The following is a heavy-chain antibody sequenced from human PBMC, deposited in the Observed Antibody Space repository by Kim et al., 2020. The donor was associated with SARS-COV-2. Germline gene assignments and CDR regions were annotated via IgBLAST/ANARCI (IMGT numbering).Heavy chain of an antibody. CDR2: IWYDGSNK. CDR1: RFTFSSYG. Sequence: GGSLRLSCAASRFTFSSYGLHWVRQAPGKGLEWVAVIWYDGSNKYYADSVKGRFTISRDNSKNTLYLQMNNLRAEDTAVYYCAKERRKYCSGGSCHLEYWGQGALVTLSS. J-gene: IGHJ4*02. CDR3: AKERRKYCSGGSCHLEY. V-gene: IGHV3-33*06. D-gene: IGHD2-15*01.